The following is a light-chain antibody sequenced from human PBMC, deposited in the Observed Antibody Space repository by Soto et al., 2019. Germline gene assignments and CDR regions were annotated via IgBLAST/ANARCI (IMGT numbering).Light chain of an antibody. CDR3: QQYNNWPRT. Sequence: EIVITQSPATLSVSPGERATLSCRASQSVSRNLAWYKQTPGQAPRLLIYGASTRATVIPARCSGSGSGTEFTLTISSLQSEDFAVYYCQQYNNWPRTFGQGTKVDIK. CDR1: QSVSRN. J-gene: IGKJ1*01. CDR2: GAS. V-gene: IGKV3-15*01.